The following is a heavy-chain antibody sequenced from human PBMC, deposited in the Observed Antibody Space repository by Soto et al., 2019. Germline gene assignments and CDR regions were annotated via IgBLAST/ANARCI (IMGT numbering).Heavy chain of an antibody. CDR2: IWFDGSTT. CDR1: GFSFSVHG. CDR3: ARVSRPVLGSGGLDYFDY. J-gene: IGHJ4*02. D-gene: IGHD3-10*01. V-gene: IGHV3-33*01. Sequence: QVQLVESGGGVVQPGRSLRLSCVGSGFSFSVHGMHWVRQAPGKGLEWVAVIWFDGSTTFYADSVKGRFTISRDNSKNTLYLHMNSLRVEDTAVYYCARVSRPVLGSGGLDYFDYWGQGTLVTVSS.